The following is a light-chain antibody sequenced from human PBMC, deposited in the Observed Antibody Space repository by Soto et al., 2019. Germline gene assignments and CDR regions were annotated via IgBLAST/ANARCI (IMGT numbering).Light chain of an antibody. J-gene: IGKJ2*01. CDR3: QQYGSSPYT. CDR2: GAS. Sequence: EIVLTQSPGTLSLSPGDRATLSCRASQSVSSGYLAWYQHKPGQAPRLLLYGASSRATGIPDRFSGSGSGKDFTLTISRLEPEDFAVYYCQQYGSSPYTFGQGTKLEIK. V-gene: IGKV3-20*01. CDR1: QSVSSGY.